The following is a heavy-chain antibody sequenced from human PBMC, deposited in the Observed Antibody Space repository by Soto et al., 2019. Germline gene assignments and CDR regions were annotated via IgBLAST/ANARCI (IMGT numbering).Heavy chain of an antibody. CDR2: FDPEDGET. J-gene: IGHJ5*02. CDR1: GYTLTELS. V-gene: IGHV1-24*01. D-gene: IGHD3-9*01. Sequence: ASVKVSCKVSGYTLTELSMHWVRQAPGKGLEWMGGFDPEDGETIYAQRFQGRVTMTEDTSTDTAYMELSSLRSEDTAVYYCATDADYDILTGLGFDPWGKGTLVTVSS. CDR3: ATDADYDILTGLGFDP.